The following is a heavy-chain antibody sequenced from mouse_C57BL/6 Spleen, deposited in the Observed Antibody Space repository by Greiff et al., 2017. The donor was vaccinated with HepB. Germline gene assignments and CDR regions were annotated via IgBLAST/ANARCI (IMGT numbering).Heavy chain of an antibody. V-gene: IGHV1-69*01. CDR1: GYTFTSYW. D-gene: IGHD2-2*01. CDR2: IDPSDSYT. Sequence: VKLQQPGAELVMPGASVKLSCKASGYTFTSYWMHWVKQRPGQGLEWIGEIDPSDSYTNYNQKFKGKSTLTVDKSSSTAYMQLSSLTSEDSAVYYCAKGYDGGYYFDYWGQGTTLTVSS. CDR3: AKGYDGGYYFDY. J-gene: IGHJ2*01.